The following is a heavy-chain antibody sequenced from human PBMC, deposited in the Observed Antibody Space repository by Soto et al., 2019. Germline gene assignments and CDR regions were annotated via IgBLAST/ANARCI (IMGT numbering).Heavy chain of an antibody. CDR2: ISAYNGNT. V-gene: IGHV1-18*01. CDR1: GYTFNSYG. CDR3: AREGQAPYYYYGMDV. J-gene: IGHJ6*02. Sequence: ASVKVSCKASGYTFNSYGISWVRRAPGQGLEWMGWISAYNGNTNYVQKVQGRVTMTTDTSTSTAHMELRSLRSDDTAVYYCAREGQAPYYYYGMDVWGQGTAVTVSS.